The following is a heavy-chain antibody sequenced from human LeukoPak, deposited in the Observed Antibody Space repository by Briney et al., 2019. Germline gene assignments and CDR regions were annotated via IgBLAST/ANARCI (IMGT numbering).Heavy chain of an antibody. V-gene: IGHV4-30-4*01. Sequence: SETLSLTCTVSGGSISSGDYYWSWIRQPPGKGLEWIGYIYYSGSTYYNPSLKSRVTISVDTSKNQFSLKLSSVTAADTAVYYCARSSPFRGLYDGSGIDYWGRGTLVTVSS. CDR1: GGSISSGDYY. CDR2: IYYSGST. D-gene: IGHD3-22*01. J-gene: IGHJ4*02. CDR3: ARSSPFRGLYDGSGIDY.